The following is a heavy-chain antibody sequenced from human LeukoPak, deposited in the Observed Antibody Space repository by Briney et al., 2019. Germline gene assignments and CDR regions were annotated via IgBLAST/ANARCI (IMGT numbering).Heavy chain of an antibody. J-gene: IGHJ6*02. D-gene: IGHD6-19*01. V-gene: IGHV3-23*01. CDR2: ISGSGGST. Sequence: GGSLRLSCAASGFTFSSYAMSWVRQAPGKGLEWVSAISGSGGSTYYADSVKGRFTISRDNSKNTLYLQMNSLRAEGTAVYYCANPQLGWNYYYYGMDVWGQGTTVTVSS. CDR3: ANPQLGWNYYYYGMDV. CDR1: GFTFSSYA.